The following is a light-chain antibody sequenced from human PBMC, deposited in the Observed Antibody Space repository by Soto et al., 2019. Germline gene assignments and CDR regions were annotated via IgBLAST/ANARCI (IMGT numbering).Light chain of an antibody. CDR1: SSDGGGYNY. CDR3: SSYTSSTTPLYV. V-gene: IGLV2-14*01. J-gene: IGLJ1*01. CDR2: DVS. Sequence: QSALTQTASVSGSPGQSITISCTGTSSDGGGYNYVSWYQQHPGKAPKLMIYDVSNRPSGVSNRFSGSKSGNTASLTISGLQAEDEADYYCSSYTSSTTPLYVFGTGTKLTVL.